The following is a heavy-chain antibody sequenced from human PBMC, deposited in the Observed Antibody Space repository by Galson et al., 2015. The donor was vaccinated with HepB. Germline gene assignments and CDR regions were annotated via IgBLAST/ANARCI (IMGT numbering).Heavy chain of an antibody. Sequence: SVKVSCKASGYTFTSYYMHWVRQAPGQGLEWMGIINPSGGSTSYAQKFQGRVTMTRDTSTSTVYMELSSLRSEDTAVYYCARVVRGYSTYGGEGFDYWGQGTLVTVPS. V-gene: IGHV1-46*01. D-gene: IGHD5-18*01. CDR2: INPSGGST. CDR3: ARVVRGYSTYGGEGFDY. CDR1: GYTFTSYY. J-gene: IGHJ4*02.